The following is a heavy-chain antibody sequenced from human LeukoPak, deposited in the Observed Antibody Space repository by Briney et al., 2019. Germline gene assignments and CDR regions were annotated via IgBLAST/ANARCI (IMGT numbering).Heavy chain of an antibody. CDR2: IYYSGST. V-gene: IGHV4-59*01. CDR1: GGSISSYY. D-gene: IGHD1-1*01. J-gene: IGHJ4*02. CDR3: ARDRYGSYLDY. Sequence: SETLSLTCTVSGGSISSYYWSWIRQPPGKGLEWIGYIYYSGSTNYNPSLKSRVTISVDTSKNQFSLKLSSVTAADTAVYYCARDRYGSYLDYWGQGTLVTVSS.